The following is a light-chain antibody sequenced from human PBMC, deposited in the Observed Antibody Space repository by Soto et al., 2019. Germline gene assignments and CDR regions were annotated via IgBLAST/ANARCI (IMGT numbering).Light chain of an antibody. CDR3: AAWDGSLNGVV. V-gene: IGLV1-44*01. CDR2: SDN. CDR1: SSNIGSNT. J-gene: IGLJ2*01. Sequence: QSVLTRPPSASGTPGQRVTISCSGSSSNIGSNTVNWYQQLPGTAPKLLTYSDNQRPSGVPDRFSGSKSGTSASLAISGLQSEDEADYYCAAWDGSLNGVVFGGGTKLTVL.